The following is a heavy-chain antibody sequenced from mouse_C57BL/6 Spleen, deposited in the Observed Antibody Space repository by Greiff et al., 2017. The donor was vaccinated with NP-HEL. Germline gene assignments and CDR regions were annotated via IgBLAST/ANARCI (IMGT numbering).Heavy chain of an antibody. CDR2: IYPGSGNT. D-gene: IGHD1-1*01. Sequence: VQLQQSGAELVRPGASVKLSCKASGYTFTDYYINWVKQRPGQGLEWIARIYPGSGNTYYNEKFKGKATLTAEKSSSTAYMQLSSLTSEDSAVYFCARRGSSYGYFDVWGTGTTVTVSS. J-gene: IGHJ1*03. CDR1: GYTFTDYY. V-gene: IGHV1-76*01. CDR3: ARRGSSYGYFDV.